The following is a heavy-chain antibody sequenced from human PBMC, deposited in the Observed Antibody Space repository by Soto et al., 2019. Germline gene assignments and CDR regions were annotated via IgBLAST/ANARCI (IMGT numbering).Heavy chain of an antibody. V-gene: IGHV4-59*01. J-gene: IGHJ5*02. CDR1: GGSISSYY. D-gene: IGHD2-2*01. Sequence: ASETLSLTCTVSGGSISSYYWSWIRQPPGEGLEWIGYIYYSGSTNYNPSLKSRVTISVDTSKNQFSLKLSSVTAADTAVYYCARVYCSSTSCYVEGWFDPWGQGTLVTVSS. CDR3: ARVYCSSTSCYVEGWFDP. CDR2: IYYSGST.